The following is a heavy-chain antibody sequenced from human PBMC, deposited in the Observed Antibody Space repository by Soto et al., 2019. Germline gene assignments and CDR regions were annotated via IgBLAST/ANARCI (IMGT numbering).Heavy chain of an antibody. CDR1: GGSINTATHS. CDR2: IYHSGST. V-gene: IGHV4-30-2*01. J-gene: IGHJ4*02. Sequence: QLQLQESGSGLVKPSQTLSLTCAVSGGSINTATHSWSWIRQPPGKGLEWIGYIYHSGSTYYNPSVKSRVTISIDKSNNTFSRRLSSVTAADTAVYYCARGGGVTTTGDDYWGQGILVTVSS. CDR3: ARGGGVTTTGDDY. D-gene: IGHD4-4*01.